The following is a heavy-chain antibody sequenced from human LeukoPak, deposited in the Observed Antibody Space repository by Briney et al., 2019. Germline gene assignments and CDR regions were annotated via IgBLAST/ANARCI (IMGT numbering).Heavy chain of an antibody. CDR3: AKTLGDPQWLVAGAAFDI. V-gene: IGHV3-30*18. CDR1: GFTFSSYG. D-gene: IGHD6-19*01. CDR2: ISYDGSNK. Sequence: GGSLRLSCAASGFTFSSYGMHWVRQAPGKGLEWVAVISYDGSNKYYADSVKGRFTISRDNSKNTLYLQMNSLRAEDTAVYYCAKTLGDPQWLVAGAAFDIWGQGTMVTVSS. J-gene: IGHJ3*02.